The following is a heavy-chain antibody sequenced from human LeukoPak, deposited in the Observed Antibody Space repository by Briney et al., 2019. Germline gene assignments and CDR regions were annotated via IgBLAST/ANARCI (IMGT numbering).Heavy chain of an antibody. CDR3: ARDLEMATQGDQH. D-gene: IGHD5-24*01. Sequence: GASVKVSCKASGGTFSSYAISWLRQAPGQGLEWMGRIIPIFGTANYAQKFQGRVTITTDESTSTAYMELSSLRSEDTAVYYCARDLEMATQGDQHWGQGTLVTVSS. J-gene: IGHJ1*01. CDR2: IIPIFGTA. V-gene: IGHV1-69*05. CDR1: GGTFSSYA.